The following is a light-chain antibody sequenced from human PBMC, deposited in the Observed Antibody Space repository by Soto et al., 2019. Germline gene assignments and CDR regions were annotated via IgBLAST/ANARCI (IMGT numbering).Light chain of an antibody. V-gene: IGKV3-11*01. Sequence: ELLLTQSPGTLALSPGERATLSCRASPSVTNFLAWYQQKPGQAPTLLIYGAFNRATGIPARFSGSGSGTDFTLTISSLEHEDYAIYYCQQRNIWPPVTFGQGTRLEIK. CDR3: QQRNIWPPVT. J-gene: IGKJ5*01. CDR2: GAF. CDR1: PSVTNF.